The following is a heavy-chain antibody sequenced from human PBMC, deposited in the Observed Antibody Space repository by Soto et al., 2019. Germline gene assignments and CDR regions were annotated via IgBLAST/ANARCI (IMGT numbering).Heavy chain of an antibody. J-gene: IGHJ4*02. CDR2: IDWDDER. D-gene: IGHD4-4*01. V-gene: IGHV2-70*04. Sequence: SGPTLVNPTQTLTLTCTFSGFSVNTPEMRVSWIRQAQGKAMEWLARIDWDDERFYSTSLKTRVTISKDTSRNQVVLTMTEMDPVDTDTYYCARSLHSDYAFDDWGQGTLVTVSS. CDR1: GFSVNTPEMR. CDR3: ARSLHSDYAFDD.